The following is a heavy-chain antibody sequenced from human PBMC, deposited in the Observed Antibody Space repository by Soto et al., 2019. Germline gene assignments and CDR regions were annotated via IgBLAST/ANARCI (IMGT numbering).Heavy chain of an antibody. Sequence: ASVKFSCQASGYTFTSYDINWVRQATGQGLEWMGWMNPNSGNTGYAQKFQGRVTMTRNTSISTAYMELSSLRAEDTAVYYCERSGTGYYYYGMDVWGQGTTVTVSS. V-gene: IGHV1-8*01. CDR1: GYTFTSYD. CDR3: ERSGTGYYYYGMDV. J-gene: IGHJ6*02. CDR2: MNPNSGNT. D-gene: IGHD3-10*01.